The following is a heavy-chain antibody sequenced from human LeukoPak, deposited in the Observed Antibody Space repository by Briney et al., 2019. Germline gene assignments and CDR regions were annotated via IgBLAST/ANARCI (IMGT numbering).Heavy chain of an antibody. J-gene: IGHJ4*02. D-gene: IGHD4-17*01. V-gene: IGHV3-23*01. CDR2: ISGSGGNT. Sequence: GGSLRLSCAASGFTFSTCAMSWVRQAPGKGLEWVSSISGSGGNTFYADSVKGRFTISRDNSKNTLYLQMNSLRAEDTAAYHCAKGRNEDGDAALNYWGQGTLVTVSS. CDR1: GFTFSTCA. CDR3: AKGRNEDGDAALNY.